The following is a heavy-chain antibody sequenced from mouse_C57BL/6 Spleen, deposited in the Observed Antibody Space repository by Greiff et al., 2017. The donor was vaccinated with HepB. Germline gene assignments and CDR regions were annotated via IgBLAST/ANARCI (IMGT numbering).Heavy chain of an antibody. J-gene: IGHJ4*01. V-gene: IGHV1-55*01. CDR2: IYPGSGST. CDR3: ARSYGNYYAMDY. D-gene: IGHD2-1*01. Sequence: QVQLQQPGAELVKPGASVKMSCKASGYTFTSYWITWVKQRPGQGLEWIGDIYPGSGSTNYNEKFKSKATVTVDTSSSTAYMQLSSLTSEDSAVYYCARSYGNYYAMDYWGQGTSVTVSS. CDR1: GYTFTSYW.